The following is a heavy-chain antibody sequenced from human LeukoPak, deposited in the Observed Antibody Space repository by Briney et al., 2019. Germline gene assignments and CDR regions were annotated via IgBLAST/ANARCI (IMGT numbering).Heavy chain of an antibody. CDR2: IWFDGSNK. CDR3: AKAVAATGHYYFGMDV. D-gene: IGHD6-19*01. Sequence: PGGSLRLSCAASGFTFAIYAMHWVRQAPGKGLEWVAVIWFDGSNKYYADSVKGRLTISRDNSKSTLYLQMNSLRAEDTAVYYCAKAVAATGHYYFGMDVWGQGTTVTVSS. V-gene: IGHV3-33*06. CDR1: GFTFAIYA. J-gene: IGHJ6*02.